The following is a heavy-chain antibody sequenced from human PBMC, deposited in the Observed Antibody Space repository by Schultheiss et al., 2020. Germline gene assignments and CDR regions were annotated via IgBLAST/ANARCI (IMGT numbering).Heavy chain of an antibody. CDR3: ARQGGHQLAHYGMDV. D-gene: IGHD2-2*01. J-gene: IGHJ6*02. CDR1: GYSFTSYW. CDR2: IYPDDSDT. V-gene: IGHV5-51*01. Sequence: GESLKISCKGSGYSFTSYWIGWVRQMPGKGLEWMGIIYPDDSDTRYSPSFQGQVTISADKSINTAFLQWSSLRASDTAIYYCARQGGHQLAHYGMDVWGQGTTVNVYS.